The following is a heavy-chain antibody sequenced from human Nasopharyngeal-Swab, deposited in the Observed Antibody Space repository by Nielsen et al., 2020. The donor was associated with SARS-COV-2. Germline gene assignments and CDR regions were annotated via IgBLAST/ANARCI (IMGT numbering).Heavy chain of an antibody. CDR2: IWHDGSHE. CDR3: ARNAGSGTRQSWFDP. J-gene: IGHJ5*02. V-gene: IGHV3-33*01. D-gene: IGHD3-10*01. Sequence: RQAPGKGLEWVANIWHDGSHENYVDSVKGRFTISRDNSKKTLYLQMNSLRAEDTATYYCARNAGSGTRQSWFDPWGQGTLVTVSS.